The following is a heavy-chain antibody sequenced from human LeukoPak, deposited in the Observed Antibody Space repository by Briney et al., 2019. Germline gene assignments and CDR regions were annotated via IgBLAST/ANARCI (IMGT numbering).Heavy chain of an antibody. CDR1: GYTFTSYG. D-gene: IGHD6-19*01. V-gene: IGHV1-18*01. Sequence: ASVKVSCKASGYTFTSYGISWVRQAPGQGLEWMGWISAYNGNTNYAQKLQGRVTMTTDTSTSTAYMELRSLRSDDTAVYYCARDARAVTLYSGGWYGGLADYWGQGTLVTVSS. J-gene: IGHJ4*02. CDR2: ISAYNGNT. CDR3: ARDARAVTLYSGGWYGGLADY.